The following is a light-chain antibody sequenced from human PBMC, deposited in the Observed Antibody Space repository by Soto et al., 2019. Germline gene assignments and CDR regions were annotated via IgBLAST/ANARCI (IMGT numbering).Light chain of an antibody. V-gene: IGKV3-11*01. Sequence: ETVLTQSPATLSLSPGESATLSCRASQSVSRFLAWYQQKPGQSPRLLIYDASSRATGIPARFSGSGSGTDFTLPITTLGPEDFGVYYCQQRSSWPPALAFGGGTKGEIK. CDR3: QQRSSWPPALA. CDR1: QSVSRF. CDR2: DAS. J-gene: IGKJ4*01.